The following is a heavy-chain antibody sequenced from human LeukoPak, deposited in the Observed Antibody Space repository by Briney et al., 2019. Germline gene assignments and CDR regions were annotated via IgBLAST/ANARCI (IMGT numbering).Heavy chain of an antibody. Sequence: SVKVSCKASGGTFSSYAISWVRQAPGQGLEWMGGIIPIFGTANYARKFQGRVTITADESTSTAYMELSSLRSEDTAVYYCARAPHSSGWGYYYGMDVWGQGTTVTVSS. V-gene: IGHV1-69*13. CDR3: ARAPHSSGWGYYYGMDV. CDR2: IIPIFGTA. CDR1: GGTFSSYA. J-gene: IGHJ6*02. D-gene: IGHD6-19*01.